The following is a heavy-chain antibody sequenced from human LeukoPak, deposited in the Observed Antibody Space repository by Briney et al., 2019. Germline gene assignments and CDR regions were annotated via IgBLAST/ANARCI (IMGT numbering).Heavy chain of an antibody. D-gene: IGHD6-13*01. CDR3: AREVAAAGTAFDY. Sequence: PGRSLRLSCGASGFTFSAYAMHWVRQAPGKGLEWVAVISYDGSNKYYADSVKGRFTISRDNSKNTVYLQMNSLRAEDTAVYYCAREVAAAGTAFDYWGQGTLVTVPS. J-gene: IGHJ4*02. CDR2: ISYDGSNK. V-gene: IGHV3-30-3*01. CDR1: GFTFSAYA.